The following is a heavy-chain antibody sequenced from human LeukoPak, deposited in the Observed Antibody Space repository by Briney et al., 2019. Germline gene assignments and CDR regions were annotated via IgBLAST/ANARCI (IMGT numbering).Heavy chain of an antibody. Sequence: GGSLRLSCAASGFPLSSYSINWFRQAPGKGLEWVAYISASGSNIYYVDSVMGRFTVSRDNPKSSLFLQMNSPRAEDTAVYYCARVKGTYFDYWGQGALVTVSP. CDR1: GFPLSSYS. CDR3: ARVKGTYFDY. CDR2: ISASGSNI. V-gene: IGHV3-48*01. J-gene: IGHJ4*02. D-gene: IGHD1-1*01.